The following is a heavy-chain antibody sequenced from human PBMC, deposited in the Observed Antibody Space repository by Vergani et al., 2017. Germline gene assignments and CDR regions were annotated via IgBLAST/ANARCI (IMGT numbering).Heavy chain of an antibody. CDR2: IYYSGST. CDR3: ARVTYYYDSSGYYDAFDI. V-gene: IGHV4-59*11. J-gene: IGHJ3*02. Sequence: QVQLQESGPGLVKPSETLSLTCTVSGGSFSSHYWSWIRQPPGKGLEWIGYIYYSGSTNYNPSLKSRVTISVDTSKNQFSLKLSSVTAADTAVYYCARVTYYYDSSGYYDAFDIWGQGTMVTVSS. CDR1: GGSFSSHY. D-gene: IGHD3-22*01.